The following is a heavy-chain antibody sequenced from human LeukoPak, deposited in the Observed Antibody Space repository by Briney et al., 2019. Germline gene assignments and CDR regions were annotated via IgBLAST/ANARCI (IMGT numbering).Heavy chain of an antibody. CDR1: GISISTYY. Sequence: SETLSLTCTVSGISISTYYWSWIRQHPGKGLEWIGYISDVGSNDYNPSLKGRVTISRDTSKNQFSLRLSSVTAADAAVYYCARGRIVVVTAIPVNWYFDLWGRGTLVTVSS. CDR3: ARGRIVVVTAIPVNWYFDL. V-gene: IGHV4-59*01. J-gene: IGHJ2*01. D-gene: IGHD2-21*02. CDR2: ISDVGSN.